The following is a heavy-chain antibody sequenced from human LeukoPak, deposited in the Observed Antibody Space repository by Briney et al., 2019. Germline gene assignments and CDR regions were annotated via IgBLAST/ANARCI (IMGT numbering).Heavy chain of an antibody. D-gene: IGHD6-19*01. V-gene: IGHV4-59*01. CDR2: IYYSGST. Sequence: SETLSLTCTVSGGSISSYYWSWIRQPPGKGLEWIGYIYYSGSTNYNPSLKSRVTISVDTSKNQFSLKLSSVTAADTAVYYCARHSGYSSGCFDYWGQGTLVTVSS. CDR3: ARHSGYSSGCFDY. J-gene: IGHJ4*02. CDR1: GGSISSYY.